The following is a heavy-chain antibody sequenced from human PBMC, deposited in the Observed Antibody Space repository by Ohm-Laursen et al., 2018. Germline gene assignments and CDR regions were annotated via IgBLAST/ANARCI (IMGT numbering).Heavy chain of an antibody. CDR1: GYTFTSYG. CDR2: ISAYNGNT. V-gene: IGHV1-18*01. Sequence: ASVKVSCKASGYTFTSYGVSWLRQAPGQGPEWMGWISAYNGNTQYAQKVQGRVTMTTDTSTSTAYMELSSLRSEDTAVYYCARGDDCSSTSCYYYYGMDVWGQGTTVTVSS. D-gene: IGHD2-2*01. J-gene: IGHJ6*02. CDR3: ARGDDCSSTSCYYYYGMDV.